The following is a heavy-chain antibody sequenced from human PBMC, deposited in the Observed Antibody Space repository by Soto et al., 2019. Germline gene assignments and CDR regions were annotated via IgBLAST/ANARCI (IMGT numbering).Heavy chain of an antibody. V-gene: IGHV4-59*01. CDR1: GGSISSYY. CDR2: IYYSGST. J-gene: IGHJ2*01. CDR3: ASFNLGYCSGGSCYSGWYFDL. Sequence: QVQLQESGPGLVKPSETLSLTCTVSGGSISSYYWSWIRQPPGKGLEWIGYIYYSGSTNYNPSLKSRVTISVDTSKTQFSLKLSSVTAADTAVYYCASFNLGYCSGGSCYSGWYFDLWGRGTLVTVSS. D-gene: IGHD2-15*01.